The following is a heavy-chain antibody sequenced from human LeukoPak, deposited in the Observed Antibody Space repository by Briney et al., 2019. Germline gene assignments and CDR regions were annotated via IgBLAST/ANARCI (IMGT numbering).Heavy chain of an antibody. D-gene: IGHD6-13*01. CDR3: ARDLGYSSSWSYYYYGMDV. Sequence: GGSLRLSCAASGFTVANDRMSWVRQAPGKGLEWVSTVYGGGNTAYADSVKGRFTISRDNSKNTLYLQMNSLRAEDTAVYYCARDLGYSSSWSYYYYGMDVWGQGTTVTVSS. CDR1: GFTVANDR. J-gene: IGHJ6*02. CDR2: VYGGGNT. V-gene: IGHV3-66*02.